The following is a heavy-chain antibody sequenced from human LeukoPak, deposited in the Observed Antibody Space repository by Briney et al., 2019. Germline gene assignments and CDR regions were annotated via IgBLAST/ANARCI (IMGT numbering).Heavy chain of an antibody. V-gene: IGHV1-69*01. J-gene: IGHJ4*02. CDR2: IIPIFGTA. D-gene: IGHD3-22*01. CDR3: ARERDYYDSSGFSDY. Sequence: SVKVSCKASGGTFSSYAISWVRQAPGQGLEWMGGIIPIFGTANYAQKFQVRVTITADESTSTAYMELSSLRSEDTAVYYCARERDYYDSSGFSDYWGQGTLVTVSS. CDR1: GGTFSSYA.